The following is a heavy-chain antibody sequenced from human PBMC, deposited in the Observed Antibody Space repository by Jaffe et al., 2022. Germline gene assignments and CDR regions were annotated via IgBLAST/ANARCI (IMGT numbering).Heavy chain of an antibody. J-gene: IGHJ3*02. CDR3: ATWDGGATGAFDI. V-gene: IGHV3-48*03. CDR2: ISSSGSTI. D-gene: IGHD1-26*01. Sequence: EVQLVESGGGLVQPGGSLRLSCAASGFTFSSYEMNWVRQAPGKGLEWVSYISSSGSTIYYADSVKGRFTISRDNAKNSLYLQMNSLRAEDTAVYYCATWDGGATGAFDIWGQGTMVTVSS. CDR1: GFTFSSYE.